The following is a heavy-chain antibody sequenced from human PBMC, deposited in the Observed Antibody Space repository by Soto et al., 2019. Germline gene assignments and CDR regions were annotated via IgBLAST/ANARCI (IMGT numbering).Heavy chain of an antibody. CDR1: GYTFTYYA. J-gene: IGHJ6*02. Sequence: ASVKVSCKASGYTFTYYAMHWVRQAPGQRLEWMGWINAGNGDTKYSQKFQGRVTITRDTSATTAYMELTRLRSEDTAVYYCARGAGGSESYFRHYYHFYGMDVWGQGTTVTVSS. CDR3: ARGAGGSESYFRHYYHFYGMDV. V-gene: IGHV1-3*01. CDR2: INAGNGDT. D-gene: IGHD3-10*01.